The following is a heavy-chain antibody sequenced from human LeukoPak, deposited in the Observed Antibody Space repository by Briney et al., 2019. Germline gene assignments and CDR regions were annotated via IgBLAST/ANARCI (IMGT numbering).Heavy chain of an antibody. Sequence: SETLSLTCAVYGGSFSGYYWSWIRQPPGKGLEWIGEINHSGSTNYSPSLKSRVTISVDTSKNQFSLKLSSVTAAGTAVYYCARERHYYGSGSQSPYYYFDYWGQGTLVTVSS. CDR2: INHSGST. V-gene: IGHV4-34*01. CDR3: ARERHYYGSGSQSPYYYFDY. J-gene: IGHJ4*02. D-gene: IGHD3-10*01. CDR1: GGSFSGYY.